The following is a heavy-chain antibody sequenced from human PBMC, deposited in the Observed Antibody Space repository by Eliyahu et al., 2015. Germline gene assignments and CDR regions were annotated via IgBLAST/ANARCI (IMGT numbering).Heavy chain of an antibody. V-gene: IGHV1-18*01. CDR3: VREGGGSFYH. Sequence: QVHLEQSGEQLXKAGSSVTXXCKTSGYNFVTYGVSWVRQAPGHALEWMGWISTSTGDTNYAQNVQDRLTITKDTSTATVYLQLTGLRVADTAVYYCVREGGGSFYHWGQGTLVTVSP. CDR2: ISTSTGDT. J-gene: IGHJ5*02. D-gene: IGHD1-1*01. CDR1: GYNFVTYG.